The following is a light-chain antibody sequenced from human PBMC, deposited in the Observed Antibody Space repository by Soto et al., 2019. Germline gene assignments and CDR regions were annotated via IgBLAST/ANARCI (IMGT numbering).Light chain of an antibody. CDR3: QQYYSTPYT. J-gene: IGKJ2*01. CDR2: WSS. V-gene: IGKV4-1*01. Sequence: DIVMTQSPDSLAVSLGERATINCQSSQSVLSIATTKHHLAWYQQKPGQPPKLLIYWSSTREAGVPDRFSGSGSGTDFTLTISSLQAEDVAVYYCQQYYSTPYTFGQGTKLEIK. CDR1: QSVLSIATTKHH.